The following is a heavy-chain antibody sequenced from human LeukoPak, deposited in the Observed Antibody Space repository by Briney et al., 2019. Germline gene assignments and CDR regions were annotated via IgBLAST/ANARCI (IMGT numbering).Heavy chain of an antibody. CDR3: ARGAGGSYSYYFDS. D-gene: IGHD1-26*01. V-gene: IGHV3-23*01. CDR2: INTGGGGT. J-gene: IGHJ4*02. Sequence: GGSLRLSCATSGFSFTDYPMSWVRQAPGKGLEWVSTINTGGGGTYYADSVKGRFTISRDNSKNTLYLQMNSLRAEDTAVYYCARGAGGSYSYYFDSWGQGTLVTVSS. CDR1: GFSFTDYP.